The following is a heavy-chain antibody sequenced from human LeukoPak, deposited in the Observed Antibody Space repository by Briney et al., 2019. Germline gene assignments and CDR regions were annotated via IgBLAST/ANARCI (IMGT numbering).Heavy chain of an antibody. CDR1: GGSFSGYY. CDR3: ALSRYSSSWYVHAFDI. V-gene: IGHV4-34*01. CDR2: INHSGST. Sequence: SETLSLTCAVYGGSFSGYYWSWIRQPPGKGLEWIGEINHSGSTNYNPSLKSRVTISVDKSKNQFSPKLSSVTAADTAVYYCALSRYSSSWYVHAFDIWGQGTMVTVSS. J-gene: IGHJ3*02. D-gene: IGHD6-13*01.